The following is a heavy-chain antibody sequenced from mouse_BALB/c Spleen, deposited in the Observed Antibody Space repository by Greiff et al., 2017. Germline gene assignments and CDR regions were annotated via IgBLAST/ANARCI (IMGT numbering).Heavy chain of an antibody. Sequence: EVKLVESGGGLVQPGGSRKLSCAASGFTFSDYGMAWVRQAPGKGPEWVAFISNLAYSIYYADTVTGRFTISRENAKNTLYLEMSSLRSEDTAMYYCAREGSTWYFDVWGAGTTVTVSS. J-gene: IGHJ1*01. CDR1: GFTFSDYG. CDR3: AREGSTWYFDV. V-gene: IGHV5-15*02. CDR2: ISNLAYSI.